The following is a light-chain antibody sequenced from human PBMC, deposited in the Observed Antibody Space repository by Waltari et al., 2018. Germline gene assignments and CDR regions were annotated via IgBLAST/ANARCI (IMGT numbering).Light chain of an antibody. V-gene: IGKV4-1*01. J-gene: IGKJ3*01. CDR2: WAS. CDR3: QQYYSTPLT. Sequence: DIVMTQSPDSLAVSLGERATINCKSSQSVLYSSNNQNYLAWYQQKPGQPPKLLIYWASTRESGVPDRFSGSGSGTDFTLTISSPQAEDVAVYYCQQYYSTPLTFGPGTKVDIK. CDR1: QSVLYSSNNQNY.